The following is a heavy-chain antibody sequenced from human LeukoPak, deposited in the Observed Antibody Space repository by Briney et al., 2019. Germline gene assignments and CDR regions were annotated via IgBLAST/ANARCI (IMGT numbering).Heavy chain of an antibody. Sequence: KSSETLSLTCTVSGYSISSGYYWGWIRPPPGKGLEWIGSIYHSGSTYYNPSLKSRVTISVDTSKNQFSLKLSSVTAADTAVYYCAREVPASSPPDYWGQGTLVTVSS. CDR3: AREVPASSPPDY. CDR1: GYSISSGYY. V-gene: IGHV4-38-2*02. CDR2: IYHSGST. J-gene: IGHJ4*02. D-gene: IGHD2-2*01.